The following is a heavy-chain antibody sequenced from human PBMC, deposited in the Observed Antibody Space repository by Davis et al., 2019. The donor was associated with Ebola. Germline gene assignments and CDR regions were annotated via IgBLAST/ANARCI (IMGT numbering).Heavy chain of an antibody. J-gene: IGHJ4*02. CDR1: GFTVSSNY. V-gene: IGHV3-53*05. Sequence: GESLKISCAASGFTVSSNYMSWVRQAPGKGLEWVSVIYSGGSTYYADSVKGRFTISRDNSKNTLYLQMNSLRAEDTAVYYCARKTSVDYWGQGTLVTVSS. CDR3: ARKTSVDY. CDR2: IYSGGST.